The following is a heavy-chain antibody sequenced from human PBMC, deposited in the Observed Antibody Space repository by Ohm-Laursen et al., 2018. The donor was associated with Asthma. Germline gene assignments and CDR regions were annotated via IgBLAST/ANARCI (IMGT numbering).Heavy chain of an antibody. Sequence: SLRLSCAASGFSGITSSYYYMHWVRQAPGKGLVWVARINNDGSSTSYADSVQGRFTISRDNAKNTLDLQMNSLRDEDTAVYYCATDSRYGDYVPFDPWGQGTLVTVSS. J-gene: IGHJ5*02. CDR3: ATDSRYGDYVPFDP. CDR1: GFSGITSSYYY. D-gene: IGHD4-17*01. CDR2: INNDGSST. V-gene: IGHV3-74*01.